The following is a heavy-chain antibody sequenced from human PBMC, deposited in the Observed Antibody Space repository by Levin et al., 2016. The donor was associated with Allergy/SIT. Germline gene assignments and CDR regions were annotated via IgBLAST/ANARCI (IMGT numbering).Heavy chain of an antibody. V-gene: IGHV1-18*01. Sequence: ASVKVSCKASGYTFTSYGISWVRQAPGQGLEWMGWISAYNGNTNYAQKLQGRVTMTTDTSTSTAYMELRSLRSDDTAVYYCARVATMSIASGDSYGMDVWGQGTTVTVSS. CDR3: ARVATMSIASGDSYGMDV. D-gene: IGHD5-12*01. CDR1: GYTFTSYG. J-gene: IGHJ6*02. CDR2: ISAYNGNT.